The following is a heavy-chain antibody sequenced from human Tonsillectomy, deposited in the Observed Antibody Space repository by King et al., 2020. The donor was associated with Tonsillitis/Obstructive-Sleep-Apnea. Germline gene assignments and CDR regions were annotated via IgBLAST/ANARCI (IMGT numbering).Heavy chain of an antibody. CDR1: GFTFGDYA. D-gene: IGHD5-12*01. CDR3: TTSGGSGYDWEGGGRYFDY. CDR2: IRSKAYGGTK. V-gene: IGHV3-49*04. J-gene: IGHJ4*02. Sequence: VQLVESGGGLVQPGRSLRLSCTASGFTFGDYAMSWVRQAPGKGLEWVCFIRSKAYGGTKEYAASVKGRFTISRDDSKSIAYLQMNSLKNEDTAVYYCTTSGGSGYDWEGGGRYFDYWGQGTLVTVSS.